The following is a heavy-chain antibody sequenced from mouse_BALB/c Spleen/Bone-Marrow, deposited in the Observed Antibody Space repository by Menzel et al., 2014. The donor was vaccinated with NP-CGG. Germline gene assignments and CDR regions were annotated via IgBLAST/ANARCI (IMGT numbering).Heavy chain of an antibody. J-gene: IGHJ2*01. V-gene: IGHV1-67*01. Sequence: QVQLKESGPELVRPGVSVKLSCKGSGYTFTAYAMHWVKQSHAKSLEWIGLISTYSGNTHYNQNFKGKATMTVDKSSSTAYMELARLTSEESAIYYCARNFYGSSYFDYWGQGTTLTVSS. CDR1: GYTFTAYA. D-gene: IGHD1-1*01. CDR3: ARNFYGSSYFDY. CDR2: ISTYSGNT.